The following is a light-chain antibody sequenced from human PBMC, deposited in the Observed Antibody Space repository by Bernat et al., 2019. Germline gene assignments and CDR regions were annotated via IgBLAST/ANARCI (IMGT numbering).Light chain of an antibody. J-gene: IGKJ5*01. CDR3: QQYANLPFT. CDR1: QDISNY. Sequence: DIQMTQSPSSLSASVGDRVTITCQASQDISNYLNWYQQKPGKAPELLIYDTSNLQTGVPSRFSGSGYGTEFTFTISSLQPEDIATYYCQQYANLPFTFGQGTRLEIK. CDR2: DTS. V-gene: IGKV1-33*01.